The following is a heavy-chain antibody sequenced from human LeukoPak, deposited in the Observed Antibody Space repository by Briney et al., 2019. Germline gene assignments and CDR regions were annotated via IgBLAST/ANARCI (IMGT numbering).Heavy chain of an antibody. Sequence: PSETLSLTCTVSGGSINSGSYYWGWIRQPPGKGLEWIGSISYSGSTYDNPSLKSRVTISVDTSKNQFSLKLSSVTAADTAVYYCARAKQQLVPGGPVFDYWGQGTLVTVSS. CDR1: GGSINSGSYY. J-gene: IGHJ4*02. V-gene: IGHV4-39*01. D-gene: IGHD6-13*01. CDR3: ARAKQQLVPGGPVFDY. CDR2: ISYSGST.